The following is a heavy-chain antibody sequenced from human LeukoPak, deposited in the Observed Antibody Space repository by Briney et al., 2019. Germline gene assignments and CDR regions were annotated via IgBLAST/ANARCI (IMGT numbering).Heavy chain of an antibody. CDR2: IRYDGSNK. V-gene: IGHV3-30*02. D-gene: IGHD3-10*01. J-gene: IGHJ3*02. CDR3: AKDLGTSGTLPNDAFDI. CDR1: GFTFSSYG. Sequence: GGSLRLSCAASGFTFSSYGMHWVRQAPGKGPEWVAFIRYDGSNKYHADSVKGRFTISRDNPKNTLYLQMNSLRAEDTAVCYCAKDLGTSGTLPNDAFDIRGQGTKVTVSS.